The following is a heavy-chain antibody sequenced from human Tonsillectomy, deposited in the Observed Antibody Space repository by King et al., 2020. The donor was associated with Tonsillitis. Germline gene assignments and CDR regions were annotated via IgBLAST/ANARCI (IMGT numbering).Heavy chain of an antibody. Sequence: VQLVESGGGVVQPGGSLRLSCAASGFTFSNYGMHWVRQAPGTGLEWVAFIRNDGSNDGSNKYYADSVKGRSTISRDNSKNTLYLQMNSLRAEDTAVYYCAKDRPNYGGYFDYWGQGTLVTVSS. CDR2: IRNDGSNDGSNK. D-gene: IGHD4-23*01. CDR1: GFTFSNYG. CDR3: AKDRPNYGGYFDY. V-gene: IGHV3-30*02. J-gene: IGHJ4*02.